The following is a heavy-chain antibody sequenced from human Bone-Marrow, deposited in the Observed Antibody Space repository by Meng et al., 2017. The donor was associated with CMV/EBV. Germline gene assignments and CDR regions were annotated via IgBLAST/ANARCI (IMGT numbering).Heavy chain of an antibody. Sequence: GGSLRLSCAASGFTFSSYGMHWVRQAPGKGLEWVAFIRYDGSNKYYADSVKGRFTISRDNSKNTLYLQMNSLRAEDTAVYYCAKDYGYGSYYYYGMDVWGQGTTVTVSS. CDR2: IRYDGSNK. CDR3: AKDYGYGSYYYYGMDV. CDR1: GFTFSSYG. D-gene: IGHD5-18*01. V-gene: IGHV3-30*02. J-gene: IGHJ6*02.